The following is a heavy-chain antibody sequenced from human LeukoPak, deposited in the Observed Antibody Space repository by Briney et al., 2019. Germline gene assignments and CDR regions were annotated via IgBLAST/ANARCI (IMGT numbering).Heavy chain of an antibody. D-gene: IGHD2-2*02. CDR1: GLTHHDYA. CDR2: IVGDSSKT. V-gene: IGHV3-23*01. J-gene: IGHJ6*03. Sequence: PGGSLRLSCAISGLTHHDYAMTWVRQAPGKGLEWVSTIVGDSSKTYYADSVKGRFTISRDNSNYMLFLHMSSLRAEDTAIYYCAKQPYNYYYLDVWGKGTTVTVSS. CDR3: AKQPYNYYYLDV.